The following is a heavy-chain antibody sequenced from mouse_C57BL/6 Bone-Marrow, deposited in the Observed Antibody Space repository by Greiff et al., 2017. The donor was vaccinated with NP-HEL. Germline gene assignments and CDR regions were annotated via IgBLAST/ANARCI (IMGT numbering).Heavy chain of an antibody. CDR3: ATYDGYDYYAMDY. J-gene: IGHJ4*01. Sequence: VQLMESGPGLVQPSQSLSITCTVSGFSLTSYGVHWVRQSPGKGLEWLGVIWSGGSTDYNAAFISRLSISKDNSKSQVFFKMNSLQADDTAIYYCATYDGYDYYAMDYWGQGTSVTVSS. CDR1: GFSLTSYG. D-gene: IGHD2-3*01. V-gene: IGHV2-2*01. CDR2: IWSGGST.